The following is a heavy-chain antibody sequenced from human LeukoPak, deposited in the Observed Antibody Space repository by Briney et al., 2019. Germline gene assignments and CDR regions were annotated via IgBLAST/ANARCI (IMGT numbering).Heavy chain of an antibody. Sequence: GESLKISCKCSGYSSTSYWIGWVRHVPGKVLAYLWIIYPGDSDTSYSLSFQGHLTIPADKAISTPYPQWSTLTYSDTAMYFCSTLVGYGSFFDYWGWGPLVAFSS. CDR3: STLVGYGSFFDY. V-gene: IGHV5-51*01. D-gene: IGHD3-10*01. CDR2: IYPGDSDT. CDR1: GYSSTSYW. J-gene: IGHJ4*02.